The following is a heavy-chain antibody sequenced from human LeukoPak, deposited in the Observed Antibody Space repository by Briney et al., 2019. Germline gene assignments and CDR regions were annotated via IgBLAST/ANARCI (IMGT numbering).Heavy chain of an antibody. CDR1: GFIFSTYW. J-gene: IGHJ6*03. Sequence: PGGSLRLSCEASGFIFSTYWMHWVRQVPGKGLEWVSRINSGGSGTNYADSVKGRFTISRDNAKNTLFLQMNSLRAEDTAVYYCARGPLTTWDYYYYYMDVWGKGTTVTVSS. CDR3: ARGPLTTWDYYYYYMDV. V-gene: IGHV3-74*01. D-gene: IGHD4-17*01. CDR2: INSGGSGT.